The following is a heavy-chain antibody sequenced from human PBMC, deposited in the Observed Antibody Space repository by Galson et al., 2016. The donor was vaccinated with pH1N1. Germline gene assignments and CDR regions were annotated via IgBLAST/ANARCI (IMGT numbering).Heavy chain of an antibody. CDR1: GYTFTAHY. CDR2: INPDSGAT. V-gene: IGHV1-2*02. D-gene: IGHD3-16*01. CDR3: ARIARGTSGFDY. Sequence: SVKVSCKASGYTFTAHYVHWVRQAPGQGLEWMGWINPDSGATHYAQNFQGRVTLTRDTSITTVHMELSSLRPDDTALYSCARIARGTSGFDYRGQGTLVTVSS. J-gene: IGHJ4*02.